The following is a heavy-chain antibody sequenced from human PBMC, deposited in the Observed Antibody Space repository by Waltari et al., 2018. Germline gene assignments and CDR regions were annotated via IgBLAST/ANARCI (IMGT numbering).Heavy chain of an antibody. V-gene: IGHV4-59*11. D-gene: IGHD2-2*01. CDR3: ARDRVVPADEPDYYGLDV. Sequence: QVQLQESGPGQVKPSETLSLTCDVSRGSIRSHYWSWIRRPPGKGLEWIGDIYYNGATHYTPSLSRRVTISVDTAKNQFSLKLTSVTAADTAVYYCARDRVVPADEPDYYGLDVWGQGTTVTVSS. J-gene: IGHJ6*02. CDR1: RGSIRSHY. CDR2: IYYNGAT.